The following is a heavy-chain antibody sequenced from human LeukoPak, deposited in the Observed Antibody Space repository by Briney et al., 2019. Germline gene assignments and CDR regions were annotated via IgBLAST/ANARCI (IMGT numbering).Heavy chain of an antibody. Sequence: PGGSLRLSCAAPGFTFSSYAMSWVRQAPGKGLEWVSAISGSGGSTYYADSVKGRFTISRGNSKNTLYLQVNSLRAEDTAVYYCAKVGVGSGSYPYYYYYYGMDVWGQGTTVTVSS. CDR2: ISGSGGST. CDR1: GFTFSSYA. J-gene: IGHJ6*02. D-gene: IGHD3-10*01. CDR3: AKVGVGSGSYPYYYYYYGMDV. V-gene: IGHV3-23*01.